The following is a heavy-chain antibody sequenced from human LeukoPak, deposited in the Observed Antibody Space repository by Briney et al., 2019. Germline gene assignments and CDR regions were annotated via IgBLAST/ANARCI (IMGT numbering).Heavy chain of an antibody. CDR2: INPNSGGT. D-gene: IGHD2/OR15-2a*01. V-gene: IGHV1-2*02. CDR3: ARGWPLNRSVSSPYYFDY. J-gene: IGHJ4*02. CDR1: GYTFTGYY. Sequence: ASVKVSCKASGYTFTGYYMHWVRQAPGQGLEWMGWINPNSGGTNYAQKFQGRVTMTRDTSISTAYMELSRLRSDDTAVYYCARGWPLNRSVSSPYYFDYWGQGTLVTVSS.